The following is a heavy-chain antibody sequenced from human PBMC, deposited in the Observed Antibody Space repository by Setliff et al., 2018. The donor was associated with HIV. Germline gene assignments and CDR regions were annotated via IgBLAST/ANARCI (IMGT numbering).Heavy chain of an antibody. J-gene: IGHJ5*02. D-gene: IGHD2-2*02. Sequence: SETLSLTCTVSGDSITSNDYYWGWIRQPPGKGLEWIGIIHYNGRAYYDPSLKSRVTISVDSSLTQFSLKLRPVTASDSALYYCARYTSKVDWFDPWGQGALVTVSS. CDR1: GDSITSNDYY. V-gene: IGHV4-39*01. CDR2: IHYNGRA. CDR3: ARYTSKVDWFDP.